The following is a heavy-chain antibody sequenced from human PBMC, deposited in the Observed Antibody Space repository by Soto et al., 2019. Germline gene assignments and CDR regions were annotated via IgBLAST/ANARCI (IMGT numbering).Heavy chain of an antibody. Sequence: QVQLVQSGAEVKKPGSSVKVSCKASGGTFSSYTISWVRQAPGQGLEWMGRIIPILGIANYAQKFQGRVTITADKXKSXAXTELSSLRSEDTAVYYCARDLAIVVVTNYYYYGMDVWGQGTTVTVSS. CDR2: IIPILGIA. D-gene: IGHD3-22*01. CDR3: ARDLAIVVVTNYYYYGMDV. CDR1: GGTFSSYT. V-gene: IGHV1-69*08. J-gene: IGHJ6*02.